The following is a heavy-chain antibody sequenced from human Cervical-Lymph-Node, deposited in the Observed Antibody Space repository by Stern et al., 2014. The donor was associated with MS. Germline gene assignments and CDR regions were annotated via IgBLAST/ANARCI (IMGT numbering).Heavy chain of an antibody. CDR2: IYWDDDN. Sequence: ESGPTLVKPTQTLTLTCTFSGFSLNTTGVGVGWIRQPPGKDLEWLAVIYWDDDNRYSPSLKSRLTVAKDTSKNQVVLTMTNMDPEDTATYFCAHSKHTYGYGFDFWGQGTPVTVSS. D-gene: IGHD5-18*01. J-gene: IGHJ4*02. CDR3: AHSKHTYGYGFDF. V-gene: IGHV2-5*02. CDR1: GFSLNTTGVG.